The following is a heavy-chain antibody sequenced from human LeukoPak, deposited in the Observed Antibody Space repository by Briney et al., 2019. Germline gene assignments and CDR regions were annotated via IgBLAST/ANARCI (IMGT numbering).Heavy chain of an antibody. CDR2: INPYSGGT. CDR3: ARVYYYGSGEFDY. J-gene: IGHJ4*02. V-gene: IGHV1-2*02. Sequence: ASVKVSCKASGYTFTNYYMHWVRQAPGQGLEWMGWINPYSGGTNYAQKFQGRVTMTRDTSISTAYMELSRLRSDDTALYYCARVYYYGSGEFDYWGQGTLVTVSS. CDR1: GYTFTNYY. D-gene: IGHD3-10*01.